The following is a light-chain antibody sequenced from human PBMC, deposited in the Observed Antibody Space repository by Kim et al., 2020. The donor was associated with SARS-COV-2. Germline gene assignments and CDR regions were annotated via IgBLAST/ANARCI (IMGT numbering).Light chain of an antibody. Sequence: DIQMTQSPSTLSASVGDRVTITCRASQSISSWLAWYQQKPGKAPKLLIYDASSLESGVPSRFSGSGSGTEFTLTISSLQPDDFATYYCQQYKSYPYAFGQGPKLEI. CDR3: QQYKSYPYA. V-gene: IGKV1-5*01. J-gene: IGKJ2*01. CDR1: QSISSW. CDR2: DAS.